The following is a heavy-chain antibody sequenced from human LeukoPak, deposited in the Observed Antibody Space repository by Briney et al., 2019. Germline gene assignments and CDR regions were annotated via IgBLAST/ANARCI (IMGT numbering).Heavy chain of an antibody. CDR1: GFTFSSYA. V-gene: IGHV3-30-3*01. D-gene: IGHD2-8*01. CDR3: ARDEALARLVY. CDR2: ISYDGSNK. Sequence: GGSLRLSCAASGFTFSSYAMHWVRQAPGKGLEWVAVISYDGSNKYYADSVKGRFTISRDNSKNTLYLQMNSLRAEDTAVYYCARDEALARLVYWGQGTLVIVSS. J-gene: IGHJ4*02.